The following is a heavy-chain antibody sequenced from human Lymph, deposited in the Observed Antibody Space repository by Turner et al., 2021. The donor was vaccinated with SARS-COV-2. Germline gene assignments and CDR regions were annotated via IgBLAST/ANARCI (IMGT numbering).Heavy chain of an antibody. V-gene: IGHV1-8*01. CDR2: MNPNSGYT. Sequence: QVQLVQSGAEAKKPGVSVKVSCKASGYTFISYDINWVRQANGQGLEWMGWMNPNSGYTGYAQKFQGRVTMTRNTSISTAYMELNSLTSDDTAVYYCAKGDGYPPHGLLDPWGQGTLVTVSS. J-gene: IGHJ5*02. CDR3: AKGDGYPPHGLLDP. CDR1: GYTFISYD. D-gene: IGHD6-25*01.